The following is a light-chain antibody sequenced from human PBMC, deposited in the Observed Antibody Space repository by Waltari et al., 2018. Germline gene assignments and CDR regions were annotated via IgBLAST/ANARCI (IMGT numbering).Light chain of an antibody. V-gene: IGLV2-14*03. Sequence: QSALTQPASVSGSPGQSITIPCTGTSSDVGAYNYVSWYQQHPGKAHKLIIFDVSNRPSGVSNRFSGSKSGNTASLTISGLQAEDEADYYCSSYISSSTLELFGGGTSLTVL. CDR2: DVS. CDR3: SSYISSSTLEL. CDR1: SSDVGAYNY. J-gene: IGLJ2*01.